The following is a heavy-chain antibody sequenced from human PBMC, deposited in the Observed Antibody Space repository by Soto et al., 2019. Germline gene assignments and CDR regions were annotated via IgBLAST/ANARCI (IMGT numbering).Heavy chain of an antibody. CDR1: GFTFSSYA. J-gene: IGHJ4*02. Sequence: VQLVESGRGVVQPGRSLRLSCAASGFTFSSYAMHWVRQAPGKGLAWVAVISYDGSDKYYADSVKGRFTISRDNSKNTLYLQMNSLRVEDTAVYYCASTLIRGVITTYFDYWGQGTLVTVSS. V-gene: IGHV3-30-3*01. CDR3: ASTLIRGVITTYFDY. D-gene: IGHD3-10*01. CDR2: ISYDGSDK.